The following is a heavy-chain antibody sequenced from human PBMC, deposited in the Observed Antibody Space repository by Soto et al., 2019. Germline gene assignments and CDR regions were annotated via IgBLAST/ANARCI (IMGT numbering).Heavy chain of an antibody. Sequence: ESLSLSCTASGFTFKRNALSWVRQAPGKGLDWVSTISGSGATTNYADSVKGRFTIFRDNSKSTLYLQMNSLRAEDTAIYYCAKEASGHGAFDVWAPGTMVTVSS. V-gene: IGHV3-23*01. CDR3: AKEASGHGAFDV. D-gene: IGHD6-19*01. CDR2: ISGSGATT. J-gene: IGHJ3*01. CDR1: GFTFKRNA.